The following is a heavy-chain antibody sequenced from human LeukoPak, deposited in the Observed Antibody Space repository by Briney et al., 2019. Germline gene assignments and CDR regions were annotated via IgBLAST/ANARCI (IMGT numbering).Heavy chain of an antibody. CDR2: INPSGGST. D-gene: IGHD1-26*01. J-gene: IGHJ4*02. CDR1: GYTFTGYY. CDR3: ARDGELRSGSYFFDY. V-gene: IGHV1-46*01. Sequence: ATVKVSCKASGYTFTGYYMHWVRQAPGQGLEWMGIINPSGGSTSYAQKFQGRVTMTRDMSTSTVYMELSSLRSEDTAVYYCARDGELRSGSYFFDYWGQGTLVTVSS.